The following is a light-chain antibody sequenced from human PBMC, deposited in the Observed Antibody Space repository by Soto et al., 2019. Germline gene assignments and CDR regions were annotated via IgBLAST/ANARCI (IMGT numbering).Light chain of an antibody. CDR1: ESIRTW. V-gene: IGKV1-5*01. CDR2: DAS. CDR3: QQYSTYPWT. Sequence: DIQMTQSPSTLSASVGDRVTITFRASESIRTWLAWYQHKPGKAPKVLIFDASSLESGVPSRFSGSGSATEFTLTISSLQPDDFATYYCQQYSTYPWTFGQGTKVDI. J-gene: IGKJ1*01.